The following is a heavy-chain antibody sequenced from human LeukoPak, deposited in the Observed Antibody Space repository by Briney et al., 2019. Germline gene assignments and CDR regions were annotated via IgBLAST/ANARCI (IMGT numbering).Heavy chain of an antibody. J-gene: IGHJ2*01. CDR2: IYYSGST. CDR3: ARTVPRSIAAAGTRWYFDL. CDR1: GGSISSYY. D-gene: IGHD6-13*01. Sequence: SKTLSLTCTVSGGSISSYYWSWIRQPPGKGLEWIGYIYYSGSTNYNPSLKSRVTISVDTSKNQFSLKLSSVTAADTAVYYCARTVPRSIAAAGTRWYFDLWGRGTLVTVSS. V-gene: IGHV4-59*01.